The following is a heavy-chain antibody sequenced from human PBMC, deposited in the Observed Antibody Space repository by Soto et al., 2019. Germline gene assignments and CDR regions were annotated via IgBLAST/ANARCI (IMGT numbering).Heavy chain of an antibody. D-gene: IGHD2-8*01. CDR2: INTYNGNT. CDR1: GYTFTRYG. V-gene: IGHV1-18*01. Sequence: QVQLVQSGAEVKNPGASVKVSCKASGYTFTRYGIGWARQAPGQGLEWMGWINTYNGNTNYAQNVQGRVTLTTDTATRTAYMGPRSLRPNATAIYYCAMVDVDVTPSPQDVWGQGTTVIVSS. CDR3: AMVDVDVTPSPQDV. J-gene: IGHJ6*02.